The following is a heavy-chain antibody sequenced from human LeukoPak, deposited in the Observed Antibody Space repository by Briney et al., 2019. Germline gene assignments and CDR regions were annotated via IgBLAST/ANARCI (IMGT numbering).Heavy chain of an antibody. D-gene: IGHD5-24*01. CDR3: ARMAEGSYYGMDV. CDR1: GFSFTSYW. V-gene: IGHV5-51*01. J-gene: IGHJ6*02. CDR2: IYPGDSDT. Sequence: GESLKISCMGSGFSFTSYWVGWVRQMPGKGLEWMGIIYPGDSDTRYSPSFQGQVTISADKSISTAYLQWSSLKASDTAMYYCARMAEGSYYGMDVWGQGTTVTVSS.